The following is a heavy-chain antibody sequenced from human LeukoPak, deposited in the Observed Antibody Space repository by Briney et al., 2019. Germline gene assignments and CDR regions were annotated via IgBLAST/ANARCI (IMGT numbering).Heavy chain of an antibody. CDR3: AREGNAFDI. V-gene: IGHV3-7*01. J-gene: IGHJ3*02. D-gene: IGHD3-10*01. CDR1: GFTFSNHI. CDR2: MRQDGSDK. Sequence: PGGSLRLSCAASGFTFSNHIISWVRQAPGKGLEWAANMRQDGSDKYYVDFVKGRFTISRDNAKNSLYLQMNSLRAEDTAVYYCAREGNAFDIWGQGTMVTVSS.